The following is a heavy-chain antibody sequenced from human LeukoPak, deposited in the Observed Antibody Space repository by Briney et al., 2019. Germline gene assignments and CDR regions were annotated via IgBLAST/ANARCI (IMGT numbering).Heavy chain of an antibody. V-gene: IGHV3-7*01. CDR2: IGQDGSEK. J-gene: IGHJ4*02. D-gene: IGHD6-13*01. CDR3: ARTVRWSDYFDY. CDR1: GFTFSSYW. Sequence: GGSLRLSCAASGFTFSSYWMSWVRQAPGKGLEWVATIGQDGSEKFYVDSVKGRFTISRDNAKNSLFLQIYSLRAEGTSVYYCARTVRWSDYFDYWGQGALVTVSS.